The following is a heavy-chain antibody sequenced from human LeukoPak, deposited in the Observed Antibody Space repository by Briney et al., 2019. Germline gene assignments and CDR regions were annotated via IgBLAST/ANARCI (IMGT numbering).Heavy chain of an antibody. CDR3: ARGRGVSKGTSFDF. Sequence: PSETLSLTCTVSGGSMNNYYWSWIRQSPGKGLEWVGYIYHTGSATYKPSLKSRVTLSLDTSKNQFSLRLNSVTAADTAVYYCARGRGVSKGTSFDFWGQGTLVTVSS. D-gene: IGHD3-10*01. V-gene: IGHV4-59*01. CDR1: GGSMNNYY. CDR2: IYHTGSA. J-gene: IGHJ4*02.